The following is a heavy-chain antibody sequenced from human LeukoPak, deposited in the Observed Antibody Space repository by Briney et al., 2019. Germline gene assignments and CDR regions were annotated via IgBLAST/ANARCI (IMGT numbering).Heavy chain of an antibody. V-gene: IGHV3-53*01. CDR3: ARDVEMATIDYYYYYMDV. CDR1: GFTVSSNY. CDR2: IYSGGST. D-gene: IGHD5-24*01. J-gene: IGHJ6*03. Sequence: PGGSLRLSCAAPGFTVSSNYMSWVRQPPGKGLEWVSVIYSGGSTYYADSVKGRFTISRDNSKNTLYLQMNSLRAEDTAVYYCARDVEMATIDYYYYYMDVWGKGTSVTVSS.